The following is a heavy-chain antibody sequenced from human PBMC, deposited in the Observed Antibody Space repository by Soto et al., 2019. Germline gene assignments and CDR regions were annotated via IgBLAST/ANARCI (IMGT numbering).Heavy chain of an antibody. J-gene: IGHJ5*02. CDR2: ISGPSTYI. CDR3: AREVRRGWFDP. Sequence: PGGSLRLSCASSGFTFSTYTMTWVRQAPGKGLEWVASISGPSTYIYYADSVKGRFTTSRDNAKNSLFLQMNSLRAEDTALYYCAREVRRGWFDPWGPGTLVTVSS. V-gene: IGHV3-21*01. CDR1: GFTFSTYT.